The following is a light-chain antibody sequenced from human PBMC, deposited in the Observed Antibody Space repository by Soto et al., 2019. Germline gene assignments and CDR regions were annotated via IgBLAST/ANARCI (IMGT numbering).Light chain of an antibody. V-gene: IGLV1-40*01. CDR3: QSYDSSLSGSVV. Sequence: QAVVTQPPSVSGAPGQRVTISCTGSSSNIGAGYDVHWYQQLPGTAPKLLISGNSNRPSGVPDRFSGSKSGTSASLAITGLQAENEAYYYCQSYDSSLSGSVVFGGGTKLTVL. J-gene: IGLJ2*01. CDR2: GNS. CDR1: SSNIGAGYD.